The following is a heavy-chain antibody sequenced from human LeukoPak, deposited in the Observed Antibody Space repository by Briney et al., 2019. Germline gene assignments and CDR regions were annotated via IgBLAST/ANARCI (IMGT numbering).Heavy chain of an antibody. Sequence: GRSLRLSCAASGFTFSSYGMHWVRQAPGKGLEWVAVISYDGSNKYYADSVKGRFTISRDNSKNTLYLQMNSLRAEDTAVYYCAKDRGGYEIVNWFDPWGKGTLVTVSS. CDR2: ISYDGSNK. CDR1: GFTFSSYG. V-gene: IGHV3-30*18. D-gene: IGHD5-12*01. J-gene: IGHJ5*02. CDR3: AKDRGGYEIVNWFDP.